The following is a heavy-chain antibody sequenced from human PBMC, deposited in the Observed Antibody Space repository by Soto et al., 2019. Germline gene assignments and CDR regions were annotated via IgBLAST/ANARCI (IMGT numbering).Heavy chain of an antibody. CDR3: ARQHYGDYGWVWFDP. V-gene: IGHV4-31*03. CDR1: GGSISSGGYY. D-gene: IGHD4-17*01. CDR2: IYYSGST. J-gene: IGHJ5*02. Sequence: QVQLQESGPGLVKPSQTLSLTCTVSGGSISSGGYYWSWIRQHPGKGLEWIGYIYYSGSTYYNPSRKSRVTISVDTSKNQFSLKLSSVTAADTAVYYCARQHYGDYGWVWFDPWGQGTLVTVSS.